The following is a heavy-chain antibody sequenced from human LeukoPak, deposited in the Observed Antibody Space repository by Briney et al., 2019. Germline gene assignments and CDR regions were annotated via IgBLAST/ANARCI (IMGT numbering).Heavy chain of an antibody. D-gene: IGHD3-9*01. CDR1: GFTFSSYA. CDR3: AKSRYFDWLPASLYCFDY. V-gene: IGHV3-23*01. CDR2: ISGSGGST. Sequence: SGGSLRLSCAASGFTFSSYAMSWVRQAPGKGLEWVSAISGSGGSTYYADSVKGRFTISRDNSKNTLYLQMNSLRAEDTAVYYCAKSRYFDWLPASLYCFDYWGQGTLVTVSS. J-gene: IGHJ4*02.